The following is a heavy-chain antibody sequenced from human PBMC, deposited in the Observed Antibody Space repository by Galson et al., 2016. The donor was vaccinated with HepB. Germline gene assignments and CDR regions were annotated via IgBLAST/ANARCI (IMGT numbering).Heavy chain of an antibody. J-gene: IGHJ6*02. V-gene: IGHV4-31*11. CDR2: IYYSGKT. Sequence: TLSLTCAVSGGSISTFGYYWSWIRQHPGKGLEWIGDIYYSGKTYYNPSLKRRVLISTDTSKNQYTLKVSSVTAADTAGYYCASGGAPVLRYFDRPRGGMDVGGQGTTVTVPS. CDR3: ASGGAPVLRYFDRPRGGMDV. D-gene: IGHD3-9*01. CDR1: GGSISTFGYY.